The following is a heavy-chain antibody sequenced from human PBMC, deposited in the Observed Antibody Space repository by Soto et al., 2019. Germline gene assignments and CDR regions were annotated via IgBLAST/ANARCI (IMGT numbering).Heavy chain of an antibody. J-gene: IGHJ5*02. V-gene: IGHV4-30-4*01. D-gene: IGHD1-1*01. CDR3: PRDPSNSPAFFDP. Sequence: SETLSLTCSVSGDSVNNYEYYWTWIGQPPGEGLEWIGHIYYTGSTSYNPSLESRISISLDTSRNQFSLKVNSVSAADTAVYSCPRDPSNSPAFFDPWGQGTLVTVSS. CDR1: GDSVNNYEYY. CDR2: IYYTGST.